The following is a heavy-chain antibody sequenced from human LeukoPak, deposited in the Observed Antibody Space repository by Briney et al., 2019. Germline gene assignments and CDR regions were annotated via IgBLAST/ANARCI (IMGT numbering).Heavy chain of an antibody. CDR2: IYYSGST. Sequence: SETLSLTCTVSGGSISSYYWSWIRQPPGKGLEWIGYIYYSGSTNYNPSLKSRVTISVDTSKNQFSLKLSSVTAADTAVYYCARTYCSGGSCHFDYWGQGTLVTVSS. CDR3: ARTYCSGGSCHFDY. J-gene: IGHJ4*02. D-gene: IGHD2-15*01. CDR1: GGSISSYY. V-gene: IGHV4-59*08.